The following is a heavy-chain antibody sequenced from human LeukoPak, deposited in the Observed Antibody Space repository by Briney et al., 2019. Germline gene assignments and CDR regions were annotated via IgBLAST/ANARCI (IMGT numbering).Heavy chain of an antibody. J-gene: IGHJ6*03. CDR3: ARGRIGAAGYYYMDV. CDR2: MNPNSGNT. D-gene: IGHD6-13*01. Sequence: GASVKVSCKASGYTFTSYDINWVRQATGQGLEWMGWMNPNSGNTGYAQKFQGRVTMTRNTSISTAYMELSSLRSEDTAVYYCARGRIGAAGYYYMDVWGKGTTVTVSS. CDR1: GYTFTSYD. V-gene: IGHV1-8*01.